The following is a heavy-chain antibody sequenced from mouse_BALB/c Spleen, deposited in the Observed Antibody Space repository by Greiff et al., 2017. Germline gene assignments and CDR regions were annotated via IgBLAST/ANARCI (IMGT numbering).Heavy chain of an antibody. J-gene: IGHJ3*01. Sequence: QVQLKQPGAELVKPGASVKMSCKASGYTFTSYNMHWVKQTPGQGLEWIGAIYPGNGDTSYNQKFKGKATLTADKSSSTAYMQLSSLTSEDSAVYYCARGGTARATWFAYWGQGTLVTVSA. CDR3: ARGGTARATWFAY. CDR2: IYPGNGDT. V-gene: IGHV1-12*01. CDR1: GYTFTSYN. D-gene: IGHD3-1*01.